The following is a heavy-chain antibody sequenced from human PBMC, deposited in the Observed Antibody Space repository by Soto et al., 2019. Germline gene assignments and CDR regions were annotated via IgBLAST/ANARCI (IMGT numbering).Heavy chain of an antibody. Sequence: QVQLQQWGAGLLKPSETLSLTCAVYGRSFSGYYWSWIRQPPGKGLEWIGEINHGGSTNYNPSLKSRVTISVDTSKNQFSLKLSSVTAADTAVYYCARGRATADYWGQGTLVTVSS. CDR3: ARGRATADY. CDR2: INHGGST. CDR1: GRSFSGYY. D-gene: IGHD5-18*01. J-gene: IGHJ4*02. V-gene: IGHV4-34*01.